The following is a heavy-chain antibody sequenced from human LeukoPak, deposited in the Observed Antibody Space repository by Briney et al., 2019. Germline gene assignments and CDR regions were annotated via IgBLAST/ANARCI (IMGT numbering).Heavy chain of an antibody. CDR2: ISGSGGST. CDR1: GFTFSSDA. CDR3: AKDRGYGPYYFDY. Sequence: GGSLRLSCAASGFTFSSDAMSWFRQAPGKGLEWVSAISGSGGSTYYADSVKGRFTISRDNSKNTLYLQMNSLRAEDTAVYYCAKDRGYGPYYFDYWGQGTLVTVSS. J-gene: IGHJ4*02. D-gene: IGHD5-18*01. V-gene: IGHV3-23*01.